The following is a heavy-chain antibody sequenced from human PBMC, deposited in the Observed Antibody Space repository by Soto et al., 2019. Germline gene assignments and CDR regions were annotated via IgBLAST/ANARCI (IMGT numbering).Heavy chain of an antibody. CDR3: GRLEGLATISYYFDY. V-gene: IGHV4-31*03. J-gene: IGHJ4*02. Sequence: PSETLSLTCTVSGGSITSGGYYWSWIRQHPGKGLEWIGYIYYSGSTYYNPSLKSRVTISVDTSKKQFSLKLMSVTAADTAVYYCGRLEGLATISYYFDYWGQGALVTVSS. CDR1: GGSITSGGYY. D-gene: IGHD3-9*01. CDR2: IYYSGST.